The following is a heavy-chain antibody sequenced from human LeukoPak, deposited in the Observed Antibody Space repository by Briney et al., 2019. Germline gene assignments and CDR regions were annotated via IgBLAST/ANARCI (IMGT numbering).Heavy chain of an antibody. Sequence: GGSLRLSCAASGFTFTNYGMNSVRQAPGKGLGWVSGIISSGTRTYYADSVKGRFSISRDNSKNTLYLQMNSLRAEDTALYYCARVGIYGDYNRYFDYWGQGTLVTVSS. CDR3: ARVGIYGDYNRYFDY. CDR1: GFTFTNYG. V-gene: IGHV3-23*01. J-gene: IGHJ4*02. D-gene: IGHD4-17*01. CDR2: IISSGTRT.